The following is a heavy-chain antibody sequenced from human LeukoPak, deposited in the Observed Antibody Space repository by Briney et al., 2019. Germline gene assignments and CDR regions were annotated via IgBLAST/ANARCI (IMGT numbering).Heavy chain of an antibody. J-gene: IGHJ3*02. CDR1: GGSISSYY. Sequence: SETLSLTCTFSGGSISSYYWGWVRQPPGKGLEWIGYIYYSGSTNYNPSLKSRVTISVDTSKNQFSLKLSSVTAADTAVYYCARAGRSNGWYDYAFYIWGQGTMVTVSS. CDR2: IYYSGST. V-gene: IGHV4-59*01. CDR3: ARAGRSNGWYDYAFYI. D-gene: IGHD6-19*01.